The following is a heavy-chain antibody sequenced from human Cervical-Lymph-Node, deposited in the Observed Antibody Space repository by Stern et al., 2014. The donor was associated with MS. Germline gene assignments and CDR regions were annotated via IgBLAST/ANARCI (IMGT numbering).Heavy chain of an antibody. CDR1: GYTFSNYG. V-gene: IGHV1-18*01. Sequence: VHLVESGPEVKKPGASVKVSCKASGYTFSNYGISWVRQAPGQGLEWMGWSSAYHSDTSYAQNLQDRVTMTTDTSTRAAYMELRSLRSDDTAVYYCARVASDSGAFDIWGQGTVVTVSS. D-gene: IGHD2-21*02. J-gene: IGHJ3*02. CDR3: ARVASDSGAFDI. CDR2: SSAYHSDT.